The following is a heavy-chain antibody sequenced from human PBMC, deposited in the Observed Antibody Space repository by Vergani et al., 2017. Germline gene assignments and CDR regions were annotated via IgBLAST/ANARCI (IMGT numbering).Heavy chain of an antibody. CDR1: GFTFSSYS. CDR3: ARDHHTAMVTGXFDY. D-gene: IGHD5-18*01. V-gene: IGHV3-21*01. J-gene: IGHJ4*02. Sequence: EVQLVESGGGLVKPGGSLRLSCAASGFTFSSYSMNWVRQAPGKGLEWVSSISSSSSYIYYADSVKGRFTISRDNAKNSLYLQMNSLRAEDTAVYYCARDHHTAMVTGXFDYWGQGTLVTVSS. CDR2: ISSSSSYI.